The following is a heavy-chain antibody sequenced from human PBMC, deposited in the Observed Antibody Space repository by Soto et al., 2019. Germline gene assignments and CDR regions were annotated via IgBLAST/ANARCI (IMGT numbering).Heavy chain of an antibody. J-gene: IGHJ4*02. CDR3: ARVPSSSGRAHFDY. CDR2: ISYDGSNK. V-gene: IGHV3-30-3*01. CDR1: GFTFSSYA. D-gene: IGHD2-15*01. Sequence: QVQLVESWGGVVQPGRSLRLSCAASGFTFSSYAMHWVRQAPGKGLEWVAVISYDGSNKYYADSVKGRFTISRDNSKNTLYLQMNSLRAEDTAVYYCARVPSSSGRAHFDYWGEGTMVTVSS.